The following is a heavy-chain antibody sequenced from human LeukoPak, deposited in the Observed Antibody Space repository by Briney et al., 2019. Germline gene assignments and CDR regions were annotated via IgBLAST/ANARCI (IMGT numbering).Heavy chain of an antibody. D-gene: IGHD2-2*01. V-gene: IGHV4-34*01. Sequence: SETLSLTCAVYGGSFSGYYWSWIRQPPGKGLEWIGEINHSGNTNYNPSLKSRVTISVDTSKNQFSLKLSSVTAADTAVYYCARGRGYCSSTSCYRNGMDVWGQGTTVTVSS. CDR3: ARGRGYCSSTSCYRNGMDV. CDR1: GGSFSGYY. J-gene: IGHJ6*02. CDR2: INHSGNT.